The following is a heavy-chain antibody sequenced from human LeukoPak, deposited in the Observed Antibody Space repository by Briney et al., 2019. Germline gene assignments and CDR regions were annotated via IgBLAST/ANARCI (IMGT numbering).Heavy chain of an antibody. V-gene: IGHV1-3*01. J-gene: IGHJ4*02. CDR3: ARDQEYCSGGSCSGEFDY. CDR1: GYTFTSYA. D-gene: IGHD2-15*01. CDR2: INAGNGNT. Sequence: GASVKVSCKASGYTFTSYAMHWVRQAPGQRLEWMGWINAGNGNTKYSQKFQGRVTITRDTSASTAYMELSGLRSEDTAVYYYARDQEYCSGGSCSGEFDYWGQGTLVTVSS.